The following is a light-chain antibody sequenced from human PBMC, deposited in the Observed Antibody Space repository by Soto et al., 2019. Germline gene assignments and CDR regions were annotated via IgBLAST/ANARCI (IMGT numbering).Light chain of an antibody. CDR1: QSVSSN. CDR2: DAS. J-gene: IGKJ2*01. V-gene: IGKV3-11*01. CDR3: QQRSNWPT. Sequence: EIVLTQSPATLSFSPGERATLSCRASQSVSSNLAWYQQKPDQAPRLLIYDASNRATVIPARFSGSGSGTDFTLTISSLEPEDFAVYYCQQRSNWPTFGQGTKLEIK.